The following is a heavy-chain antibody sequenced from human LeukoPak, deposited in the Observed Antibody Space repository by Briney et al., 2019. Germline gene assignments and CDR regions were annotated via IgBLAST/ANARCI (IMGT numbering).Heavy chain of an antibody. CDR3: ARVMTTVIKAFDY. Sequence: GGSLRLSCAASGFTFSSYGMSWVRQAPGKGLEWVSAISGSGGSTYYADSVKGRFTISRDNSKNTLYLQMNSLRAEDTAVYYCARVMTTVIKAFDYWGQGTLVTVSS. V-gene: IGHV3-23*01. CDR2: ISGSGGST. J-gene: IGHJ4*02. D-gene: IGHD4-17*01. CDR1: GFTFSSYG.